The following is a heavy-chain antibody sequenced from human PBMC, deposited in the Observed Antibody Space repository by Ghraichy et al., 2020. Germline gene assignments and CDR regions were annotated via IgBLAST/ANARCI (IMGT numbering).Heavy chain of an antibody. CDR3: ARGRSGSPFDY. D-gene: IGHD3-3*01. Sequence: SLNISCAVSGGSISSGGYSWSWIRQPPGKGLEWIGYIYHSGSTYYNPSLKSRVTISVDRSKNQFSLKLSSVTAADTAVYYCARGRSGSPFDYWGQGTLVTVSS. V-gene: IGHV4-30-2*01. CDR2: IYHSGST. J-gene: IGHJ4*02. CDR1: GGSISSGGYS.